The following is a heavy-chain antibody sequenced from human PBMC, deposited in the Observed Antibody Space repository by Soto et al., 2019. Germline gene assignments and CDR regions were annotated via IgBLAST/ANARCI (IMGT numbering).Heavy chain of an antibody. CDR1: GFTFSTFA. D-gene: IGHD4-4*01. CDR3: AKNHGGSNYRWSSEF. J-gene: IGHJ4*02. V-gene: IGHV3-23*01. Sequence: GGSLRLSCAASGFTFSTFAMSWVRQAPSQGLEWVSTISNSDKTFYADSVKRRFTISRDNSKNTPYLQMKSLRAEDTAINYCAKNHGGSNYRWSSEFWGQGTLVTVSS. CDR2: ISNSDKT.